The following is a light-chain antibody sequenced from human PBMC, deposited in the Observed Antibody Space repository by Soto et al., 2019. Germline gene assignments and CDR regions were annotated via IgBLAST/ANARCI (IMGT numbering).Light chain of an antibody. CDR2: AAS. V-gene: IGKV1-27*01. CDR1: QGISNY. J-gene: IGKJ1*01. CDR3: QKYNNAPRT. Sequence: DIQMTQSPSSLSASVGDRVTITCRASQGISNYLAWYQQKPGKVPKLLIYAASTLQSGVPSRFSGSGSGTEFTLTIIRLQPEDVATYYCQKYNNAPRTFGQGTKVEIK.